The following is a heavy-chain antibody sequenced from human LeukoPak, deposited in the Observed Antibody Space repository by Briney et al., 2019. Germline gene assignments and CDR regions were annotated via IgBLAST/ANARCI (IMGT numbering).Heavy chain of an antibody. V-gene: IGHV3-73*01. Sequence: GGSLRLSCAASGFTFSGSAMHWVRQASGKGLEWVGRIRSKANSYATAYAASVKGRFTISRDDSKNTAYLQMNSLKTEDTAVYYCTRRGYDYIWGSYREYYFDYWGQGTLVTVSS. J-gene: IGHJ4*02. D-gene: IGHD3-16*02. CDR1: GFTFSGSA. CDR3: TRRGYDYIWGSYREYYFDY. CDR2: IRSKANSYAT.